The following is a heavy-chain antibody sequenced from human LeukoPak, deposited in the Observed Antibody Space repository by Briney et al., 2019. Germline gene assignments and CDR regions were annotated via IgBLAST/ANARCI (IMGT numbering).Heavy chain of an antibody. CDR1: GFTFSSYG. CDR3: AKAYDSSGYYPVDY. V-gene: IGHV3-30*18. J-gene: IGHJ4*02. D-gene: IGHD3-22*01. CDR2: ISYDGSNK. Sequence: PGGSLRLSCAASGFTFSSYGMHWVRQAPGKGLEWVAVISYDGSNKYYADSVKGRFTISRDNSENTLYLQMNSLRAEDTAVYYCAKAYDSSGYYPVDYWGQGTLVTVSS.